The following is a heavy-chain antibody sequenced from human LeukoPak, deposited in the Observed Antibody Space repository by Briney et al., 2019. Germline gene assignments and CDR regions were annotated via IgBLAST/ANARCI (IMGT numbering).Heavy chain of an antibody. CDR3: ARDRYDYVWGSYRYTFDY. CDR2: ISSSSSYI. D-gene: IGHD3-16*02. J-gene: IGHJ4*02. V-gene: IGHV3-21*01. Sequence: PGGSLRLSCAASGFTFSSYSMNWVRQAPGKGLEWVSSISSSSSYIYYADSVKGRFTISRDNAKNSLYPQMNSLRAEDTAVYYCARDRYDYVWGSYRYTFDYWGQGTLVTVSS. CDR1: GFTFSSYS.